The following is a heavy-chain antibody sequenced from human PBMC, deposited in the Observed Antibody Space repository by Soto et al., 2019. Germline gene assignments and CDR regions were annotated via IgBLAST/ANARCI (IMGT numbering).Heavy chain of an antibody. D-gene: IGHD6-19*01. J-gene: IGHJ4*02. Sequence: QVPLVQSGAEVKKPGASVKVSCKASGYTFTSYDINWVRQATGQGLEWMGWMNPNSGNTGYAQKFQVRVTMTRNTSISTAYIEISSMRSEDTAVGYCARERAVAGFDYWGEGTLVTVSS. CDR2: MNPNSGNT. CDR3: ARERAVAGFDY. CDR1: GYTFTSYD. V-gene: IGHV1-8*01.